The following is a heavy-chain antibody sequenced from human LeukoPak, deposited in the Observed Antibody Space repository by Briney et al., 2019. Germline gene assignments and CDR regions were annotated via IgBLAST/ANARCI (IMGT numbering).Heavy chain of an antibody. CDR2: INPNSGGT. CDR3: ARAARIAAGGTGCFDP. Sequence: GASVKVSCKASGGTFSNYAINWVRQAPGQGLEWMGWINPNSGGTNYAQKFQGRVTMARDTSISTAYMELSRLSSDDTAVYYCARAARIAAGGTGCFDPWGQGTLVTVSS. D-gene: IGHD6-25*01. CDR1: GGTFSNYA. J-gene: IGHJ5*02. V-gene: IGHV1-2*02.